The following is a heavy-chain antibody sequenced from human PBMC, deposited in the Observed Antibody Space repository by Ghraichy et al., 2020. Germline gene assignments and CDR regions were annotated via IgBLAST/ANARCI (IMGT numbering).Heavy chain of an antibody. D-gene: IGHD1-26*01. V-gene: IGHV3-74*01. CDR2: INKDGSST. Sequence: GGSLRLSCSASGFTFSDYWIYWVRQAPGKGLVWVSIINKDGSSTNYADSVKGRFTISRDNAKNTVYLQMNSLRVEDTAVYFCARYLQGWDDHWGRGTLVTVSS. CDR3: ARYLQGWDDH. J-gene: IGHJ4*02. CDR1: GFTFSDYW.